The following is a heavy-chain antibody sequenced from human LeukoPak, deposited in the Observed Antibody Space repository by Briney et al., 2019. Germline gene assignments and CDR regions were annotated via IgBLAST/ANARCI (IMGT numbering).Heavy chain of an antibody. CDR3: ARYCSGGSCSTSYYYYGLDV. J-gene: IGHJ6*02. CDR2: ISGSGTST. CDR1: GFTFSSYA. Sequence: GGSLRLSCAASGFTFSSYAVSWVRQAPGKGLEWVSGISGSGTSTYYADSVKGRFTISRDNSKNTLYLQMNSLRAGDTAVYYCARYCSGGSCSTSYYYYGLDVWGQGTTVTVSS. V-gene: IGHV3-23*01. D-gene: IGHD2-15*01.